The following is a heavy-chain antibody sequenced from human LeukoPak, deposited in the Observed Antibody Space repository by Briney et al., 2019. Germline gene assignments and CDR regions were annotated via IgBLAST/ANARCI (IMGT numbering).Heavy chain of an antibody. V-gene: IGHV3-74*01. CDR2: INSDGSST. J-gene: IGHJ5*02. Sequence: PGGSLRLSCAASGFTFSSYWMHWVRQAPGKGLVWVSRINSDGSSTSYADSVKGRFTISRDNAKNTQYLQMNSLRAEDTAVYYCAKVVARDWFDPWGQGTLVTVSS. CDR3: AKVVARDWFDP. CDR1: GFTFSSYW. D-gene: IGHD5-12*01.